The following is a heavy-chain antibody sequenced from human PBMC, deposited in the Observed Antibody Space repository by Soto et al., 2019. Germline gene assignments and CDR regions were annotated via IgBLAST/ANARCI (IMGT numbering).Heavy chain of an antibody. CDR3: TRGGDLYY. D-gene: IGHD2-21*02. Sequence: EVQLVESGGGLVQPGGSLKLSCAASGFTFSGSAMHWVRQASGKGLEWVGRIRSKANSYAAAYAASGKGRFTIARDDSKNTAYLQMNSLKTEDTAVYDCTRGGDLYYWGQGSLVTVSS. J-gene: IGHJ4*02. V-gene: IGHV3-73*01. CDR2: IRSKANSYAA. CDR1: GFTFSGSA.